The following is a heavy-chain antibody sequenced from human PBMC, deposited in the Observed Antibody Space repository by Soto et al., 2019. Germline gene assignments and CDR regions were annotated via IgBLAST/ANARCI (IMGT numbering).Heavy chain of an antibody. CDR3: ARERLPLYYYDSSGYSPNAFDI. V-gene: IGHV1-69*13. D-gene: IGHD3-22*01. CDR1: GGTFSSYA. CDR2: IIPIFGTA. Sequence: SVKVSCKASGGTFSSYAISWVRQAPGQGLEWMGGIIPIFGTANYAQKFQGRVTITADESTSTAYMELSSLRSEDTAVYYYARERLPLYYYDSSGYSPNAFDIWGQGTMVTVSS. J-gene: IGHJ3*02.